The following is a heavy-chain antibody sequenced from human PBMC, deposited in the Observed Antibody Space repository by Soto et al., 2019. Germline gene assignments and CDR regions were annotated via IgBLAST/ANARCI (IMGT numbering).Heavy chain of an antibody. CDR1: GGSISSGGYS. Sequence: QLQLQESGSGLVKPSQTLSLTCAVSGGSISSGGYSWSWIRQPPGKGLEWIGYIYHSGSTYYNPSLKSRVTISVDRSKNQFSLKLSSVTAADTAVYYCARGGVTHNFDYWGQGTLVTVSS. J-gene: IGHJ4*02. CDR3: ARGGVTHNFDY. D-gene: IGHD2-21*02. V-gene: IGHV4-30-2*01. CDR2: IYHSGST.